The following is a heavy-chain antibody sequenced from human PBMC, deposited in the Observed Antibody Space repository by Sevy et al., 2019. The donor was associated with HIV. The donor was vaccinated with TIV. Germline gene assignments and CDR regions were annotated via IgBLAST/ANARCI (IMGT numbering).Heavy chain of an antibody. J-gene: IGHJ4*02. CDR3: ARGHTMITY. D-gene: IGHD3-16*01. Sequence: GGSLRLSCAASGFTVSSNYMTWVRQAPGKGLEWVSVIYSGGNTYYADSVKGRFTISRDNSKNTLYLQMNRMRAEDTAVYYCARGHTMITYWSQGTLVTVSS. V-gene: IGHV3-53*01. CDR2: IYSGGNT. CDR1: GFTVSSNY.